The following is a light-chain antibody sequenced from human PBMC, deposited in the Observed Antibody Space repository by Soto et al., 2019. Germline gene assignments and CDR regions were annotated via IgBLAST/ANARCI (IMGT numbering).Light chain of an antibody. Sequence: EIVLTQSPATLSLSPGERATLSCRASQSVSSYLAWYQQKPGQAPRLLIYDASNRATGLPARFSGSGSGTDFTLTISSLESEDFAVYYCQQRSNWPRLTFGGGTKVDIK. V-gene: IGKV3-11*01. CDR3: QQRSNWPRLT. CDR1: QSVSSY. CDR2: DAS. J-gene: IGKJ4*01.